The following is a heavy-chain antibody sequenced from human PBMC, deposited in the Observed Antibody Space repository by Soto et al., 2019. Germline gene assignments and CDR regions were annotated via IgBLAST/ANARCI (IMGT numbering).Heavy chain of an antibody. CDR1: GGSISSSNW. V-gene: IGHV4-4*02. J-gene: IGHJ6*02. CDR2: IYHSGST. CDR3: ARSPDSIVDCPRGYYYLMDV. Sequence: SETLSLTCAVSGGSISSSNWWSWVRQPPGKGLEWIGEIYHSGSTNYNPSLKSRVTISVDKSKNQFSLKLSSVTAADTAVYYCARSPDSIVDCPRGYYYLMDVCAQ. D-gene: IGHD2-21*01.